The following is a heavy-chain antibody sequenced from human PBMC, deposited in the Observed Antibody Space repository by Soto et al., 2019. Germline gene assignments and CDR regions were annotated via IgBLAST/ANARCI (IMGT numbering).Heavy chain of an antibody. D-gene: IGHD6-6*01. CDR3: ARSSSIAARAYYYYGMDV. J-gene: IGHJ6*02. CDR1: GFTFSSYA. Sequence: GGSLRLSCAASGFTFSSYAMHWVRQAPGKGLEWVAVISYDGSNKYYADSVKGRFTISRDNSKNTLYLQMNSLRAEDTAVYYCARSSSIAARAYYYYGMDVWGQGTTVTVSS. V-gene: IGHV3-30-3*01. CDR2: ISYDGSNK.